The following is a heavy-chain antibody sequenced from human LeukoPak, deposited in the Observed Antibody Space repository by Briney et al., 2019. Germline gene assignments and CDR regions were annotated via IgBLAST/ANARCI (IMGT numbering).Heavy chain of an antibody. CDR2: IKQDGSEK. Sequence: PGGSLRLSCAASGFTFSSYWMSWVRQAPGKGLEWVANIKQDGSEKYYVDSVKGRFTISRDNAKNSLYLQMNSLRAEDTAVYYCATDPIGSGSLTFDYWGQGTLVTVSS. J-gene: IGHJ4*02. V-gene: IGHV3-7*03. CDR3: ATDPIGSGSLTFDY. CDR1: GFTFSSYW. D-gene: IGHD3-10*01.